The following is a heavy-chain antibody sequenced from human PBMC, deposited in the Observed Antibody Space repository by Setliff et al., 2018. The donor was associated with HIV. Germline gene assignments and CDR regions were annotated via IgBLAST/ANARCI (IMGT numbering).Heavy chain of an antibody. Sequence: SETLSLTCTVSGGSISSGSYYWSWIRQPAGKGLEWIGRIYTSGGTNYNPSLKSRVTISVDTSKNQFSLKLRSVTAADTAVYYCARETYYYDNPQYYYYYMDVWGKGTTVTVSS. J-gene: IGHJ6*03. CDR3: ARETYYYDNPQYYYYYMDV. V-gene: IGHV4-61*02. D-gene: IGHD3-22*01. CDR2: IYTSGGT. CDR1: GGSISSGSYY.